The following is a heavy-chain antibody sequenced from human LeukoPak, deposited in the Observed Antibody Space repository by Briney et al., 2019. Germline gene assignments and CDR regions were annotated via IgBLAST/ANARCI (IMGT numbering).Heavy chain of an antibody. V-gene: IGHV3-74*01. D-gene: IGHD6-19*01. CDR3: ARGSSGWAYFDY. J-gene: IGHJ4*02. CDR1: GFTFSSYW. Sequence: PGGSLRLSCAASGFTFSSYWMHWVRQAPGKGLVWVSRINSDGSSTSYADSVKGRFTISRDNAKNTLFLQMNSLRAEGTAVYYCARGSSGWAYFDYWGQGTLVTVSS. CDR2: INSDGSST.